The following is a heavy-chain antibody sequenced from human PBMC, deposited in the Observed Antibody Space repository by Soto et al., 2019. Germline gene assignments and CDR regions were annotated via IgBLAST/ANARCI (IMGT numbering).Heavy chain of an antibody. V-gene: IGHV4-59*01. Sequence: NPSETLSLTCTVSGGSISSYYWSWIRQPPGKGLEWIGYIYYSGGTNYNPSLKSRVTISVDTSKNQFSLKLSSVTAADTAVYYCARLTRDAFDIWGQGTMVTVSS. CDR2: IYYSGGT. CDR3: ARLTRDAFDI. D-gene: IGHD3-9*01. J-gene: IGHJ3*02. CDR1: GGSISSYY.